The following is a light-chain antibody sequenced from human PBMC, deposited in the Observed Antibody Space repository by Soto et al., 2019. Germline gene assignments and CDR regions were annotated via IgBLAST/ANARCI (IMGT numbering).Light chain of an antibody. Sequence: DVVLTQSPLYLPVILGQPASISCRSSQSLVPTDGITYLSWFHQRPGQSPRRLIYKVSNRDSGVSDRFAGSGSVTDFTMKISRVEAEDAGVYYCMQGIHWPPYTFGQGTKLEIK. J-gene: IGKJ2*01. CDR3: MQGIHWPPYT. CDR1: QSLVPTDGITY. CDR2: KVS. V-gene: IGKV2-30*02.